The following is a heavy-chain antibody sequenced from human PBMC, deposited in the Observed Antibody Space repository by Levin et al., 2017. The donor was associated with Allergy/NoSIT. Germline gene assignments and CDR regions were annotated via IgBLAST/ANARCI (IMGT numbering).Heavy chain of an antibody. V-gene: IGHV4-59*01. J-gene: IGHJ4*02. CDR2: IYSAGDT. D-gene: IGHD6-19*01. Sequence: SQTLSLTCTVSGGSISGYYWTWIRQPPGEGLEWIGYIYSAGDTIYNPSLKSRVTISLDTSKNQVSLRLNSVTAADTAVYYCARQGTGYSSSDYWGQGTLVTVSS. CDR1: GGSISGYY. CDR3: ARQGTGYSSSDY.